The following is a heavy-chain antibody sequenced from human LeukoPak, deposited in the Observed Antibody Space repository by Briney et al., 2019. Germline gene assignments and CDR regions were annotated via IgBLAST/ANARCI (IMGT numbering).Heavy chain of an antibody. CDR2: INHSGST. Sequence: PSETLSLTCDVYGGSFSGYYWSWIRQPPGKGLEWIGEINHSGSTNYNPSLKSRVTISVDTSKNQFSLKLSSVTAADTAVYYCARSTALDCSSTSCYTADYWGQGTLVTVSS. V-gene: IGHV4-34*01. CDR3: ARSTALDCSSTSCYTADY. CDR1: GGSFSGYY. D-gene: IGHD2-2*02. J-gene: IGHJ4*02.